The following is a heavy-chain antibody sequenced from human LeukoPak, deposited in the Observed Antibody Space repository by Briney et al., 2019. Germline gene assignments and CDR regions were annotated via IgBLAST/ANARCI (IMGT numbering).Heavy chain of an antibody. CDR2: INAGHGNT. J-gene: IGHJ4*02. Sequence: ASVKVSCKASGYTFTSYAIQWVRQAPGQRLEWMGWINAGHGNTKYSQKFQGRVTITRDTSASTAYMELSSLRSEDTAVYYCARGAGFAEPLPEYWGQGTLLTVSS. CDR3: ARGAGFAEPLPEY. D-gene: IGHD1-14*01. CDR1: GYTFTSYA. V-gene: IGHV1-3*01.